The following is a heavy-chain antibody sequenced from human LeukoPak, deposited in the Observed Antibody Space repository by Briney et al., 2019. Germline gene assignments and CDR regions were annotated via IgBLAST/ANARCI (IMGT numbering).Heavy chain of an antibody. CDR2: ISGSGDST. J-gene: IGHJ4*02. D-gene: IGHD6-13*01. CDR1: GFTFSSYA. CDR3: ARWFFKQQGLDY. V-gene: IGHV3-23*01. Sequence: GGTLRLSCAASGFTFSSYAMTWVRQAPGKGLEWVSTISGSGDSTYYADSVKGRFTISRDNSKNTLYLQMNSLRAEDTAVYYCARWFFKQQGLDYWGQGTLVTVSS.